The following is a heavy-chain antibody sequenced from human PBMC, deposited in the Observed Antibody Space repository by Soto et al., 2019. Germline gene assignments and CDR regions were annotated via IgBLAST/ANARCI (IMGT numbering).Heavy chain of an antibody. J-gene: IGHJ4*02. CDR1: GYTFTSYD. V-gene: IGHV1-8*01. CDR2: MNPNSGNT. D-gene: IGHD1-1*01. Sequence: QVQLVQSGAEVKKPGASVKVSCKASGYTFTSYDINWVRQATGQGLEWMGWMNPNSGNTGYAQKFRGRVTMTRNTSISTAYMELSSLRSEDTAVYYCARGSSLEPTPALDYWGQGTLVTVSS. CDR3: ARGSSLEPTPALDY.